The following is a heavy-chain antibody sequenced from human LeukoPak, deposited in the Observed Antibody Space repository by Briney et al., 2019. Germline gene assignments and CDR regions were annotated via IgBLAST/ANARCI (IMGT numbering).Heavy chain of an antibody. CDR2: ISGSGSGGGT. V-gene: IGHV3-23*01. D-gene: IGHD3-22*01. J-gene: IGHJ4*02. CDR3: AKDMYYYDSSGYYYGFDY. Sequence: GGSLRLSCAASGFTFSSYAMTWVRQAPGKGLEWVSTISGSGSGGGTYYADSVKGRFTISRDNSKNTLYLQMNSLRAEDTAVYYCAKDMYYYDSSGYYYGFDYWGQGTLVTVSS. CDR1: GFTFSSYA.